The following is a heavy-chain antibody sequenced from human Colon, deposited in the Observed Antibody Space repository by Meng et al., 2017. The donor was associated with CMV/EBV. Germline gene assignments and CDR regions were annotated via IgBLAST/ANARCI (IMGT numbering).Heavy chain of an antibody. V-gene: IGHV1-2*02. CDR2: IYPQDGGT. Sequence: QWQSVHSRTEVKTPGAPVKVSSKTSGYTFTANHLHWVRQAPGQGLEWMGWIYPQDGGTYFAQKFQDRVTLTRDTSITTAYMELSGLTSDDTAIYYCVRESWYFDFWGEGTLVTVSS. CDR1: GYTFTANH. D-gene: IGHD6-13*01. J-gene: IGHJ4*02. CDR3: VRESWYFDF.